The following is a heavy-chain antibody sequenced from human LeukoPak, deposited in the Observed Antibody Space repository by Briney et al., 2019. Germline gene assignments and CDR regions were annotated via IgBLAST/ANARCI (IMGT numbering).Heavy chain of an antibody. J-gene: IGHJ4*02. D-gene: IGHD3-22*01. CDR3: ARDNYDSSGPYYFDY. Sequence: PGGSLRLSCAASGFTFRSYGMHWVRQAPGKGLEWVAFIRYDGNNKYYADSVKGRFTISRDNARNSLYLQMNSLRAEDTAVYYCARDNYDSSGPYYFDYWGRGTLVTVSS. CDR2: IRYDGNNK. CDR1: GFTFRSYG. V-gene: IGHV3-30*02.